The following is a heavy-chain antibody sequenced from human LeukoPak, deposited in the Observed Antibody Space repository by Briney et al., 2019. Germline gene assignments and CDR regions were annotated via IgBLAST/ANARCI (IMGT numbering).Heavy chain of an antibody. D-gene: IGHD3-10*01. Sequence: GGSLRLSCAASGFTFSSYAMSWVRQAPGKGLEWVSAISGSGGSTYYADSGKGRFTISRDNSKNTLYLQMNSLRAEDTAVYYCAKDYYYGSGSYYKGPIDYWGQGTLVTVSS. J-gene: IGHJ4*02. CDR2: ISGSGGST. CDR3: AKDYYYGSGSYYKGPIDY. CDR1: GFTFSSYA. V-gene: IGHV3-23*01.